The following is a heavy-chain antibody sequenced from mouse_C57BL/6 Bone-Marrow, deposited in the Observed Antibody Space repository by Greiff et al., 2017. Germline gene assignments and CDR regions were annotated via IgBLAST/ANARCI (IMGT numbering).Heavy chain of an antibody. CDR3: PCIYDGYYGFAY. D-gene: IGHD2-3*01. CDR2: IYPRSGNT. CDR1: GYTFTSSG. Sequence: VQLQQSGAELARPGASVKLSCKASGYTFTSSGISWVKQRTGQGLEWIGEIYPRSGNTSYNEKFKGKATLTADKSSSTSYMELRSLTSEASAVYFCPCIYDGYYGFAYWGQGTLVTVSA. V-gene: IGHV1-81*01. J-gene: IGHJ3*01.